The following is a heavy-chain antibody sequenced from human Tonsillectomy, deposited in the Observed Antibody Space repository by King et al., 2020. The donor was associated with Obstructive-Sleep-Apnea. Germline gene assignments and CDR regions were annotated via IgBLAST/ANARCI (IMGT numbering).Heavy chain of an antibody. CDR2: INPNSGGT. Sequence: VQLVESGADVKKPGASVKVSCKASGYTFTVYYMHWVRQAPGKGLEWMGWINPNSGGTNYAQTFQGRVTMTRDTSIGTVYMELSRLRSDDTAVFYCARDRKYSSNWPPFLYFDYWGQGTLVTVSS. V-gene: IGHV1-2*02. CDR3: ARDRKYSSNWPPFLYFDY. CDR1: GYTFTVYY. J-gene: IGHJ4*02. D-gene: IGHD6-13*01.